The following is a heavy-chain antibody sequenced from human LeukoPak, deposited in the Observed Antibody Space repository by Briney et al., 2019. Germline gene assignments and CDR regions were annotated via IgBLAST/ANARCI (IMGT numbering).Heavy chain of an antibody. V-gene: IGHV4-59*01. J-gene: IGHJ5*02. Sequence: SETLSLTCTVSGGSISSYYWSWIRQPPGKGLEWIGYIYYSGSTNYNPSLKSRVTISIDTSKNQFSLKLSSVTAADTAVYYCARELGATRGSNWFAPWGQGTLVTVSS. CDR2: IYYSGST. CDR3: ARELGATRGSNWFAP. CDR1: GGSISSYY. D-gene: IGHD1-26*01.